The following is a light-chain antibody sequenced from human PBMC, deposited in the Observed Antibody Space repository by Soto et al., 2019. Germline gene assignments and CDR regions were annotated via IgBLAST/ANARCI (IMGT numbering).Light chain of an antibody. J-gene: IGLJ1*01. Sequence: QSVLTQPASVSGSPGQSITISCTGTGSDVGGYDYVSWYQHHPGKAPKVMIYEVTNRPSGVSNRFSGSKSGNTASLTISGLLAEDEAVYYCSSYTSSSAYGVGSGPKVTVL. CDR2: EVT. CDR1: GSDVGGYDY. CDR3: SSYTSSSAYG. V-gene: IGLV2-14*01.